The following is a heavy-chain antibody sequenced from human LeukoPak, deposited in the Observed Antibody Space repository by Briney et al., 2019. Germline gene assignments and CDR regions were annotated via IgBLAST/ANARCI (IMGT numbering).Heavy chain of an antibody. V-gene: IGHV1-8*03. CDR3: ASGSSSWYYFDY. CDR1: GYTFTSYD. CDR2: MNPNSGNT. J-gene: IGHJ4*02. D-gene: IGHD6-13*01. Sequence: GASVKVSCKASGYTFTSYDINWVRQATGQGLEWMGWMNPNSGNTGYAQKFQGRVTITRNTSISTAYMELSSLRSEDTAVYYCASGSSSWYYFDYWGQGTLVTVSS.